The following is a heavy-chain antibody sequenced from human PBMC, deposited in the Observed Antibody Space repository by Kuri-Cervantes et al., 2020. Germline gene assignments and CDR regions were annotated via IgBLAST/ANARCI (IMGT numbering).Heavy chain of an antibody. J-gene: IGHJ6*02. D-gene: IGHD4-17*01. CDR3: ARGPFMTTVTTDLLNYHYYGMDV. V-gene: IGHV3-30*19. CDR2: ISYDGSNK. CDR1: GFTFSSYG. Sequence: GGSLRLSCAASGFTFSSYGMHWVRQAPGKGLEWVAVISYDGSNKYYADSVKGRFTISRDNPKNTLYLQMNSLRAEDTAVYYCARGPFMTTVTTDLLNYHYYGMDVWGQGTTVTVSS.